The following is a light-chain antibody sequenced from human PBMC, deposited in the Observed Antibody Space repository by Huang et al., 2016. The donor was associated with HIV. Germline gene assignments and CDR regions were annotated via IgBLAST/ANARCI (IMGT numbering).Light chain of an antibody. J-gene: IGKJ1*01. CDR2: DAS. Sequence: EIVLTQSPATLSVSPGERATLSCRSSESVSSNLAWYQQKPGQAPRLLIYDASTRATGFPARFSGSGSGTGFTLTISSLQSEDVGVYYCQQYNSWREWTFGQGTKVEVK. V-gene: IGKV3-15*01. CDR1: ESVSSN. CDR3: QQYNSWREWT.